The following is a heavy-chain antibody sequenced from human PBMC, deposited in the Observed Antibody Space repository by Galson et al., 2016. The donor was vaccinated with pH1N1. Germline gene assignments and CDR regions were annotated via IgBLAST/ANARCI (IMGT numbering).Heavy chain of an antibody. V-gene: IGHV4-4*07. D-gene: IGHD2-2*01. CDR3: VREDIVVGEGWHHGMDA. Sequence: SETLSLTCSVSGVSISSHYWSWVRQPAGKGLEWIGRLYKSGSTKYNASLKSRVTMSGDTSKNQFSLKLKSVASADTAVYYCVREDIVVGEGWHHGMDAWGQWTTVTVSS. CDR1: GVSISSHY. CDR2: LYKSGST. J-gene: IGHJ6*02.